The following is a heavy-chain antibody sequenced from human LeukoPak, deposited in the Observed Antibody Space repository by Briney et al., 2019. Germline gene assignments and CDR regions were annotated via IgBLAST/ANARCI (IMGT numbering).Heavy chain of an antibody. CDR1: GGSISSYY. J-gene: IGHJ4*02. CDR3: ARDNSSYDYVWGSYRRNPYYFDY. Sequence: SETLSLTCTVSGGSISSYYWSWIRQPAGKGLEWIGRIYTSGSTNYNPSLKSRVTMSVDTSKNQFSLKLSSVTAADTAVYYCARDNSSYDYVWGSYRRNPYYFDYWGQGTLVTVSS. V-gene: IGHV4-4*07. D-gene: IGHD3-16*02. CDR2: IYTSGST.